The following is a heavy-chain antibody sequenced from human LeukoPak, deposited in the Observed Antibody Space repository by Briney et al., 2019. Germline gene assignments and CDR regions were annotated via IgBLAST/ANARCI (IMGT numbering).Heavy chain of an antibody. CDR3: TKGPCSAGSCYFDS. D-gene: IGHD2-15*01. CDR1: GFTFSRHS. V-gene: IGHV3-21*04. J-gene: IGHJ4*02. CDR2: ISSSSSYI. Sequence: GGSLRLSCAASGFTFSRHSINWVRQAPGKGLEWVSSISSSSSYIYYADSVKGRFTISRDNAKNSLYLQMNSLKHEDTALYYCTKGPCSAGSCYFDSWGQGTLVIVSS.